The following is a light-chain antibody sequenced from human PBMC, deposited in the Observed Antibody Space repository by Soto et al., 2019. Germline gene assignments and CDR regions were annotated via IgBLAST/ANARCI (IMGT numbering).Light chain of an antibody. Sequence: DIQMTQSPSSLSASVGDRVNITCRASHSVYNSFHWYQQKPGKAPRLLVHHAVKLEFGVPSRFSGSGSGTDFALTISVLQPEDFAPYFCQQTYINPISFGQGTRL. CDR1: HSVYNS. CDR3: QQTYINPIS. J-gene: IGKJ5*01. V-gene: IGKV1-39*01. CDR2: HAV.